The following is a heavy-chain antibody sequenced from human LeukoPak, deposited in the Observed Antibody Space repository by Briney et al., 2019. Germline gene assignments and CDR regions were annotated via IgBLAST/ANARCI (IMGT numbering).Heavy chain of an antibody. J-gene: IGHJ4*02. V-gene: IGHV1-18*01. D-gene: IGHD2-15*01. CDR3: ARVPSGGPFDY. CDR2: ISAYNGNT. Sequence: GASVTVSCTASGYSFTSYGISWVRQAPGQGLEWMGWISAYNGNTNYAQRLQGRVTMTTDTSTSTAYMELRSLTSDDTAVYYCARVPSGGPFDYWGQGTLVTVSS. CDR1: GYSFTSYG.